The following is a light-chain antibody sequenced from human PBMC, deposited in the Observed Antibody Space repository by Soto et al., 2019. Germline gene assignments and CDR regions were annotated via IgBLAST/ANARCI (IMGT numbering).Light chain of an antibody. CDR2: DVS. J-gene: IGKJ2*01. CDR1: QSISNW. CDR3: QQYDTYYT. V-gene: IGKV1-5*01. Sequence: DIQKTQSPSTLSASVGDTVTITCRASQSISNWLAWYQQKPGKAPTLLIYDVSRLESGVPSRFSGSGSGTEFTPTINGLQPGDFATYYCQQYDTYYTFGQGTKVDIK.